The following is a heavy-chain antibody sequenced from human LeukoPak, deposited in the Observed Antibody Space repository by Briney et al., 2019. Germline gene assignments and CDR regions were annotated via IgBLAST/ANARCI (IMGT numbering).Heavy chain of an antibody. CDR2: IYTSGST. D-gene: IGHD3-10*01. CDR1: GGSISSGSYY. V-gene: IGHV4-61*02. Sequence: PSETLSLTCTVSGGSISSGSYYWSWIRQPAGKGLEWIGRIYTSGSTNYNPSLKSRVTISVDTSKNQFSLKLRSVTAADTAVCYCARAESGGGYGMDVWGRGTTVTVSS. CDR3: ARAESGGGYGMDV. J-gene: IGHJ6*02.